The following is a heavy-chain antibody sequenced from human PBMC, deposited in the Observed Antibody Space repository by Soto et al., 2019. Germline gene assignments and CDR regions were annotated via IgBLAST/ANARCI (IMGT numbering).Heavy chain of an antibody. Sequence: QVQLVQSGAEVKKPGSSVKVSCKASGGSFSSYAISWVRQAPGQGLEWMGGIIPIVGTGNYAQNFQGRVTSTADESTSTAYMEPSRLRSEDTAMSYCARDLRAAGRPGMGVWGQGTTVTVSS. V-gene: IGHV1-69*01. D-gene: IGHD6-25*01. CDR1: GGSFSSYA. CDR3: ARDLRAAGRPGMGV. CDR2: IIPIVGTG. J-gene: IGHJ6*02.